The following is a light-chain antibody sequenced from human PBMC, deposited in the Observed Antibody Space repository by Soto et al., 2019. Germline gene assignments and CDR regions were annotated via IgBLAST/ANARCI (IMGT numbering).Light chain of an antibody. CDR3: QSYDSGLSGVV. J-gene: IGLJ2*01. CDR1: SSNIGAGYD. Sequence: QSVLTQPPSVSGAPGQRVTISCTGSSSNIGAGYDVHWYQQVPGTAPKLLISGNNNRPSGVPDRFSGSKSATSASLAIDGLQAEDEADYYCQSYDSGLSGVVFGGGTKLTVL. CDR2: GNN. V-gene: IGLV1-40*01.